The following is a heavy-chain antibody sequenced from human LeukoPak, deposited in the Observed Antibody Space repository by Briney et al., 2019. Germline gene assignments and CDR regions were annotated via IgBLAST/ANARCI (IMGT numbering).Heavy chain of an antibody. V-gene: IGHV4-59*08. D-gene: IGHD2-2*01. CDR2: IYYSGST. Sequence: PSETLSLTCTVSGGSISNYYWNWIRQPPGKGLEWIGYIYYSGSTNYNPSLKSRVTISVDTSKNQFSLKLSSMTAADTAVYCCARSDCSTTSCVAYYGMDVWGQGTTVTVSS. CDR3: ARSDCSTTSCVAYYGMDV. J-gene: IGHJ6*02. CDR1: GGSISNYY.